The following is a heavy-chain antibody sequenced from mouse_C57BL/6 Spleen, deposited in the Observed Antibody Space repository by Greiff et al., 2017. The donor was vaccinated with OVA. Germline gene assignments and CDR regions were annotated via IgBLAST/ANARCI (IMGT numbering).Heavy chain of an antibody. V-gene: IGHV1-42*01. CDR1: GYSFTGYY. Sequence: DVQLQESGPELVKPGASVKISCKASGYSFTGYYMNWVKQSPEKSLEWIGEINPSTGGTTYNQKFKAKATLTVDKSSSTAYMQLKSLTSEDSAVYYCARSPLRLDYFDYWGQGTTLTVSS. D-gene: IGHD1-2*01. J-gene: IGHJ2*01. CDR2: INPSTGGT. CDR3: ARSPLRLDYFDY.